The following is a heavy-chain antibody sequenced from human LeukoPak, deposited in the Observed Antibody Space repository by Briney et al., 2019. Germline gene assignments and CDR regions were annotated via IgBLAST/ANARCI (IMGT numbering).Heavy chain of an antibody. Sequence: SETLSLTCTVSGGSISSGDYYWSWIRQPPGKGLKWIGYIYYSGSTYYNPSLKSRVTISVDTSKNQFSLKLSSVTAADTAVYYCARSKETTVVGDRWDYYYYGMDVWGQGTTVTVSS. J-gene: IGHJ6*02. V-gene: IGHV4-30-4*01. CDR1: GGSISSGDYY. CDR3: ARSKETTVVGDRWDYYYYGMDV. CDR2: IYYSGST. D-gene: IGHD4-23*01.